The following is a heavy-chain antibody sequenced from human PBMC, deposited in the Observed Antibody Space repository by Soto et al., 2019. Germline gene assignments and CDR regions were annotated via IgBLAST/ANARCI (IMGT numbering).Heavy chain of an antibody. CDR2: VRFDAINK. D-gene: IGHD2-21*02. Sequence: QVQLVESGGGVVQPGWSLRLSCATSGFAFSSYGMHWVRQAPGKGLEWVAVVRFDAINKYYADSVKGRFTISRDNSKSMVYLQMNSLRPDDTAVYHCAKLPNCGGDCYFDYWGQGTLVTVSS. CDR3: AKLPNCGGDCYFDY. V-gene: IGHV3-30*02. CDR1: GFAFSSYG. J-gene: IGHJ4*02.